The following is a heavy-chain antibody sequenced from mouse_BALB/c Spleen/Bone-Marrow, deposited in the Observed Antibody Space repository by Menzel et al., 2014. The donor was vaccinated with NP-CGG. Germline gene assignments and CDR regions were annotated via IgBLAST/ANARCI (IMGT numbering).Heavy chain of an antibody. CDR2: ISSGGHDT. Sequence: EVQLVESGGGLVKPGGSLKLSCAASGFTFSAYSMSWVRQTPEKGLEWVATISSGGHDTYYPDSVKGRFTISRDNAKNTLYLQMNGLKSVDSAVYYCSKDGGYDYSYYFDYWGQGTTLTVSS. V-gene: IGHV5-6-4*01. J-gene: IGHJ2*01. D-gene: IGHD2-4*01. CDR1: GFTFSAYS. CDR3: SKDGGYDYSYYFDY.